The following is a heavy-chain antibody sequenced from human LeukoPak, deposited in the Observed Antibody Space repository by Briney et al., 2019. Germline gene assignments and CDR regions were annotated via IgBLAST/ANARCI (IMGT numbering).Heavy chain of an antibody. CDR2: IREKASRGTT. CDR1: GFTFGDYA. D-gene: IGHD2/OR15-2a*01. CDR3: TRWRGTSMLYS. J-gene: IGHJ4*02. V-gene: IGHV3-49*04. Sequence: QSGGSVRLSCTTSGFTFGDYAMAWVRQTPERGLECVGSIREKASRGTTEYPASVKGRFTVSRDDSRSIAYLQMNSLKIEDTAVYYCTRWRGTSMLYSWGQGTLVTVSS.